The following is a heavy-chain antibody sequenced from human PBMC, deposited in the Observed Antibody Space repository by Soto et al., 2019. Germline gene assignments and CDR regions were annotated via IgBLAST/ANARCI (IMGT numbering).Heavy chain of an antibody. CDR3: VREGEMPYYYYGLDV. D-gene: IGHD3-16*01. J-gene: IGHJ6*02. Sequence: QVQLVQSGAEVRKPGASVKVSCKASGYTFTTYGISWVRQAPGQGLEWMGWISGYNGHTKYAQKFQGRVTMTTDTSXXTVYMDLRSLRSDDTAVYYCVREGEMPYYYYGLDVWGQGTTVTVSS. CDR2: ISGYNGHT. CDR1: GYTFTTYG. V-gene: IGHV1-18*01.